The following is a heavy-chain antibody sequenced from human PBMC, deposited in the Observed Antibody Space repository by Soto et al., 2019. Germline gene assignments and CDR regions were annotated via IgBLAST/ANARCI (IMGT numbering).Heavy chain of an antibody. J-gene: IGHJ5*02. CDR3: ARGGANIVVVVAATPNWFDP. CDR2: INHSGST. CDR1: GGSFSGYY. V-gene: IGHV4-34*01. Sequence: QVQLQQWGAGLLKPSETLSLTCAVYGGSFSGYYWSWIRQPPGKGLEWIGEINHSGSTNYNPSLKSRVTISVDPSKNQLSLKLRSVTAADTAVYYCARGGANIVVVVAATPNWFDPWGQGTLVTVSS. D-gene: IGHD2-15*01.